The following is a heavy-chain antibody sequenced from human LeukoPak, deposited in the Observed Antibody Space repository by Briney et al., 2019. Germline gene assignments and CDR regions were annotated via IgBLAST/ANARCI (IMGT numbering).Heavy chain of an antibody. D-gene: IGHD3-22*01. CDR2: INHSGST. J-gene: IGHJ4*02. Sequence: SETLSLTCAVYGGSFSGYYWSWIRQPPGKGREWIGEINHSGSTKYNPSLKSRVTISVDTSKDQLSLKLSSVTAADTAVYYCARGIPDYYYSSGLGYWGQGTLVTVSS. CDR3: ARGIPDYYYSSGLGY. CDR1: GGSFSGYY. V-gene: IGHV4-34*01.